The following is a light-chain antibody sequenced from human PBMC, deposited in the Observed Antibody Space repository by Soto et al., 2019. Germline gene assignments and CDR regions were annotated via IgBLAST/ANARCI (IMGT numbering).Light chain of an antibody. V-gene: IGLV2-11*01. CDR1: NSDVGRYNS. CDR2: AVR. Sequence: QSVLTQPHSVSGSPGQSVTISCTGTNSDVGRYNSVSWYQQLPGKAPKIIISAVRQRPSGVPDRFSGSKSGNTASLTISGLQADDEADYFCFSYTANDNWVFSGGTKVTVL. CDR3: FSYTANDNWV. J-gene: IGLJ3*02.